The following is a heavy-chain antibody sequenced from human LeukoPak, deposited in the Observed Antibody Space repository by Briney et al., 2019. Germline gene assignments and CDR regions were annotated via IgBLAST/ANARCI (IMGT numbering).Heavy chain of an antibody. CDR2: IWYDGSNK. CDR3: ASGGHYYGSGSYEGFDY. D-gene: IGHD3-10*01. CDR1: GSTFSSYG. J-gene: IGHJ4*02. Sequence: GGSLRLSCAASGSTFSSYGMHWVRQAPGKGLEWVAVIWYDGSNKYYADSVKGRFTISRDNSKNTLYLQMNSLRAEDTAVYYCASGGHYYGSGSYEGFDYWGQGTLATVSS. V-gene: IGHV3-33*01.